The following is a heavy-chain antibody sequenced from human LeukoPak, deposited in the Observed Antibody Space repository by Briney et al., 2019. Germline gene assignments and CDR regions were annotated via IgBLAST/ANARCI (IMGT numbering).Heavy chain of an antibody. Sequence: GESLQISCKASAYSFTTFWISWVRQLPGKGLEWMGRITPSDSYTNYSPSFRGHVTISADKSITTAYLQWSSLRASDTAMYYCATSSGNNPFDYWGQGTLVTDSS. J-gene: IGHJ4*02. D-gene: IGHD1-14*01. CDR3: ATSSGNNPFDY. CDR1: AYSFTTFW. CDR2: ITPSDSYT. V-gene: IGHV5-10-1*01.